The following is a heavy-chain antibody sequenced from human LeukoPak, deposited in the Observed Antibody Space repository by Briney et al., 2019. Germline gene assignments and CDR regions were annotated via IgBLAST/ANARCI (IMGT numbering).Heavy chain of an antibody. CDR3: VRAYRDLYFVD. D-gene: IGHD4-17*01. V-gene: IGHV4-4*07. CDR1: GGSIITYY. CDR2: IYSSGRT. J-gene: IGHJ4*02. Sequence: SETQSLTCTVSGGSIITYYWSWIRQPAGKGLEWIGRIYSSGRTNYHPSLESRVTMSVDTSKNQFSLNLTSVTAADTAVYYCVRAYRDLYFVDWGQGILVTVSS.